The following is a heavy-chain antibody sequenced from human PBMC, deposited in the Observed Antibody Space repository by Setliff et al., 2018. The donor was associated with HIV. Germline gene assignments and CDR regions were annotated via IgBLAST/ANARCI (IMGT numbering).Heavy chain of an antibody. V-gene: IGHV1-18*01. CDR2: IIPILATS. Sequence: GASVKVSCKASGYTFTSYGINWVRQAPGQGLEWMGRIIPILATSNYTQKFQGRVTMTRDTSTSTAYMELSSLRSEDTAVYYCAREIRNYDFWSGYWEDHYFDSWGQGTLVTVSS. CDR1: GYTFTSYG. CDR3: AREIRNYDFWSGYWEDHYFDS. D-gene: IGHD3-3*01. J-gene: IGHJ4*02.